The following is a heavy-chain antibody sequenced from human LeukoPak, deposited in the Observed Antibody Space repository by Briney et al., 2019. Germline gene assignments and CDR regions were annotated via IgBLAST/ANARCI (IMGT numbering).Heavy chain of an antibody. Sequence: TSGGSLRLSCAASGFTFSSYSMNWVRQAPGKGLEWVSSISSSSSYIYYADSVKGRFTISRDNAKNSLYLQMNSLRAEDTAVYYCARGGVLSVINTPPPLDYWGQGTLVTVSS. V-gene: IGHV3-21*01. J-gene: IGHJ4*02. CDR1: GFTFSSYS. D-gene: IGHD2/OR15-2a*01. CDR2: ISSSSSYI. CDR3: ARGGVLSVINTPPPLDY.